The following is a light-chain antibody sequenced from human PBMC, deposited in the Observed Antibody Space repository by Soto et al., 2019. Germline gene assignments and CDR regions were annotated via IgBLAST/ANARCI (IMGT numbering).Light chain of an antibody. CDR3: GTWDSSLSAFV. J-gene: IGLJ1*01. Sequence: QSVLTQPPSVSAAPGQGVTISCYGSSSHIGNNYVSWYQQFPGTAPKLVIYENNKRPSGIPGRFSGSKSGTSATLGITGLQTGDEADYYCGTWDSSLSAFVFGTGTKVTVL. CDR1: SSHIGNNY. V-gene: IGLV1-51*02. CDR2: ENN.